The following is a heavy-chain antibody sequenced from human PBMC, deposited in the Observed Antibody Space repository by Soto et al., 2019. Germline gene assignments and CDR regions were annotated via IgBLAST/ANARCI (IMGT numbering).Heavy chain of an antibody. CDR2: MNPNSGNT. Sequence: ASVKVSCKASGYTFTSYDINWVRQATGQGLEWMGWMNPNSGNTGYAQKFQGRVTMTRNTSISTAYMELSSLRSEDTAVYYCARSTVTTHDAFDIWGQGTMVTVSS. D-gene: IGHD4-17*01. CDR1: GYTFTSYD. V-gene: IGHV1-8*01. CDR3: ARSTVTTHDAFDI. J-gene: IGHJ3*02.